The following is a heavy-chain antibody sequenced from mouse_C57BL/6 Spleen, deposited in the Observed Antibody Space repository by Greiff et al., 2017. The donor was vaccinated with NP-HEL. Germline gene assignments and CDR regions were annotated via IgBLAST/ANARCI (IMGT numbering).Heavy chain of an antibody. CDR1: GYTFTSYW. CDR3: TRSWSYYSNYDYFDY. Sequence: EVQLQQSGTVLARPGASVKMSCKTSGYTFTSYWMHWVKQRPGQGLEWIGAIYPGNSDTSYNQKFKGKAKLTAVTSASTAYMELSSLTNEDSAFYYCTRSWSYYSNYDYFDYWGQGTTLTVSS. D-gene: IGHD2-5*01. J-gene: IGHJ2*01. CDR2: IYPGNSDT. V-gene: IGHV1-5*01.